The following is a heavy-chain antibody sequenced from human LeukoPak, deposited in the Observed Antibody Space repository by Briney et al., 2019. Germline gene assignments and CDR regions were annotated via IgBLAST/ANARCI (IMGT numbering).Heavy chain of an antibody. Sequence: SETLSLTCTVSGGSASSGSYYWSWIRQPPGKGLEWIGYIYYSGSTNYNPSLKSRVTISVDTSKNQFSLKLSSVTAADTAVYYCARDSYSSGTGYYGMDVWGQGTTVTVSS. CDR1: GGSASSGSYY. J-gene: IGHJ6*02. CDR2: IYYSGST. V-gene: IGHV4-61*01. D-gene: IGHD3-10*01. CDR3: ARDSYSSGTGYYGMDV.